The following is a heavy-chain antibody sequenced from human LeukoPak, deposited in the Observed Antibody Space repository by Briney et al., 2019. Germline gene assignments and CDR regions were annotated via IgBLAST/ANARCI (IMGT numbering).Heavy chain of an antibody. CDR1: GFTFSRYA. J-gene: IGHJ5*02. V-gene: IGHV3-30-3*01. CDR3: ARAPADIVVVVAAIDWFDP. CDR2: ISYNGVNK. D-gene: IGHD2-15*01. Sequence: GRSLRLSCAASGFTFSRYAMHWVRQAPGKGLEWVAFISYNGVNKNYADSVKGRFTISRDNSKNTLYLQMNSPRAEDTAVYYCARAPADIVVVVAAIDWFDPWGQGTLVTVSS.